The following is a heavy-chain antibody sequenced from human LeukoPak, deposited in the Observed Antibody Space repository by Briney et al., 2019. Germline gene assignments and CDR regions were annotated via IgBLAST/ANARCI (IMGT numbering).Heavy chain of an antibody. J-gene: IGHJ5*02. CDR3: ARENYDFWTGYYTGGRWFDP. Sequence: GGSLRLSCAASGFTSDDYSMSWIRQAPGKGPEWVSRLNWLGEDIGYAESVKGRFTISRDNAKNSLFLQMDSLRVDDTAVYYCARENYDFWTGYYTGGRWFDPWGQGTLVTVSS. D-gene: IGHD3-3*01. CDR1: GFTSDDYS. CDR2: LNWLGEDI. V-gene: IGHV3-20*04.